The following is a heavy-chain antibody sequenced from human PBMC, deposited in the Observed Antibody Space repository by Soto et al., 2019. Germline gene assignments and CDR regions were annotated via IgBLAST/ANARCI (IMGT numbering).Heavy chain of an antibody. CDR1: GYTFTSYY. V-gene: IGHV1-46*01. Sequence: ASVKLSCKASGYTFTSYYMHWVRQSPGQGLEWMGIINPSGGSTSYAQKFQGRVTMTRDTSTSTVYMELSSLRSEDAAVYYCARWRGIAAAGAGFDIWGQGTMVTVSS. CDR2: INPSGGST. J-gene: IGHJ3*02. CDR3: ARWRGIAAAGAGFDI. D-gene: IGHD6-13*01.